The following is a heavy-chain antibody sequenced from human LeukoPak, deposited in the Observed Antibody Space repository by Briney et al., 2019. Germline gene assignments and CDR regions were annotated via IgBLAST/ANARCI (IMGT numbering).Heavy chain of an antibody. CDR2: INPNSGGT. CDR1: GYTFTGYY. J-gene: IGHJ4*02. CDR3: ARAGGYYDFWSGYDY. D-gene: IGHD3-3*01. Sequence: VASVKVSCKASGYTFTGYYMHWVRQAPGQGLEWMGWINPNSGGTNYAQKFQGRVTMTRDTSISTAYMELSRLRSDDTAVYYCARAGGYYDFWSGYDYWGQGTLVTVSS. V-gene: IGHV1-2*02.